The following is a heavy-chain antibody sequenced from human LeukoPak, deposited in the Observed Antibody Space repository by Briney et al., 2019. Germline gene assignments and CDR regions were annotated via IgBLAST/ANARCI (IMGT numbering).Heavy chain of an antibody. D-gene: IGHD3-9*01. CDR2: IYPGDSDT. V-gene: IGHV5-51*01. Sequence: GESLTISCKGSGYSFTSYWIGWVRQMPGKGLEWMGIIYPGDSDTRYSPSFQGQVTISADKSISTAYLQWSSLKASDTAMYYCARQGHYDILTESQTPFDYWGQGTLVTVSS. CDR3: ARQGHYDILTESQTPFDY. CDR1: GYSFTSYW. J-gene: IGHJ4*02.